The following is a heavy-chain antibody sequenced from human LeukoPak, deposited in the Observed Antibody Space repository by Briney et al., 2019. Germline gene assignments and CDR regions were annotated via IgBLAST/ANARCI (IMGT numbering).Heavy chain of an antibody. Sequence: QSGGSLRLSCAASGFTVSSNYMSWVRQAPGKGLEWVPYITSSSSTIYYADSVKGRFTISRDNAKNSLYLQMNSLRAEDTAVYYCASHEGSSWYAGVYFQHWGQGTLVTVSS. D-gene: IGHD6-13*01. CDR2: ITSSSSTI. CDR1: GFTVSSNY. CDR3: ASHEGSSWYAGVYFQH. V-gene: IGHV3-48*01. J-gene: IGHJ1*01.